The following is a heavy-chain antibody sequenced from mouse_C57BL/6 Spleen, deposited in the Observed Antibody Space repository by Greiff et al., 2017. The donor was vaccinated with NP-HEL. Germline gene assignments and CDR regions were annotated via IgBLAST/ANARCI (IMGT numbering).Heavy chain of an antibody. J-gene: IGHJ3*01. CDR1: GYTFTSYW. CDR3: ASFQTAQAPLAY. V-gene: IGHV1-61*01. CDR2: IYPSDSAT. D-gene: IGHD3-2*02. Sequence: QVQLQQPGAELVRPGSSVKLSCKASGYTFTSYWMDWVKQRPGQGLEWIGNIYPSDSATHYNQKFKDKATLTVDKSSSTAYMQLSSLTSEDSAVYYCASFQTAQAPLAYWGQGTLVTVSA.